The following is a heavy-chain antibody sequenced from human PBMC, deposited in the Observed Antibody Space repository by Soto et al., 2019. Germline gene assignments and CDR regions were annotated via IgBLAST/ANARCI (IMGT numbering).Heavy chain of an antibody. V-gene: IGHV5-51*03. CDR2: IYPGDSDT. D-gene: IGHD2-15*01. Sequence: EVQLVQSGAEVKKPGESLKISCKGSGYSFTSYWIGWVRQMPGKGLEWMGIIYPGDSDTRYSPSFQGQVTISADKSIRTAYLQRSILKASDTAMYYCAKQALYCSGGSCYPPDAFDIWGQGTMVTVSS. J-gene: IGHJ3*02. CDR3: AKQALYCSGGSCYPPDAFDI. CDR1: GYSFTSYW.